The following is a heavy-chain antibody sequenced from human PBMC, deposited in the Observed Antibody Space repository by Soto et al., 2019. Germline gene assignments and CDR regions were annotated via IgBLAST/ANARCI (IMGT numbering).Heavy chain of an antibody. CDR1: GGSISSYY. CDR3: ARHRAGYSSSWVGY. J-gene: IGHJ4*02. D-gene: IGHD6-13*01. CDR2: IYYSGST. V-gene: IGHV4-39*01. Sequence: SETLSLTCTVSGGSISSYYWGWIRQPPGKGLEWIGSIYYSGSTYYNPSLKSRVTISVDTSKSQFSLKLSSVTAADTAVYYCARHRAGYSSSWVGYWGQGILVTVSS.